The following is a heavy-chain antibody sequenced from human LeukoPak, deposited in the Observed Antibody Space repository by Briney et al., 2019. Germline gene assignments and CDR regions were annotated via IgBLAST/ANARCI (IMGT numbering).Heavy chain of an antibody. J-gene: IGHJ4*02. CDR1: GGSVSSGDYY. CDR3: ARSCSSGYYCY. CDR2: IYYSGST. D-gene: IGHD3-22*01. V-gene: IGHV4-30-4*08. Sequence: SQTLSLTCTVSGGSVSSGDYYWSWIRQPPGKGLEWIGYIYYSGSTYYNPSLKSRVTMSVDTSKNQFSLKLSSVTAADTAVYYCARSCSSGYYCYWGQGTLVTVSS.